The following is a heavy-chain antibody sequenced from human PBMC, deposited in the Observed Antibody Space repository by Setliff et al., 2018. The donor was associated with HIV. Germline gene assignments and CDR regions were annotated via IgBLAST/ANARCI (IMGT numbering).Heavy chain of an antibody. CDR3: VRYKWNNWIFGWFDP. CDR2: ISGGSTSHM. V-gene: IGHV3-11*06. CDR1: GFTFSDHY. D-gene: IGHD1-20*01. Sequence: PGGSLRLSCAASGFTFSDHYMSWIRQAPGKGLEWVSYISGGSTSHMNYADSVKGRFTISRDNANNSLYLQMNSLRAEDTAVYYCVRYKWNNWIFGWFDPWGQGTQVTVSS. J-gene: IGHJ5*02.